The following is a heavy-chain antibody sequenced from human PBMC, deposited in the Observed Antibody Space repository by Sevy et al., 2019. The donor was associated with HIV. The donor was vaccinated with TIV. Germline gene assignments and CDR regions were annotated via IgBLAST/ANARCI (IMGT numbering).Heavy chain of an antibody. CDR2: IYYSGAT. Sequence: SETLSLTCSVSGGSVSNPNYYWGWIRQPLGKGLEWIGSIYYSGATSYNPSLESRVTTSVDTSNNRFSLILTSVTAADTAVYYCARSQHFSGDYADYAFDVWGQGTMVTVSS. J-gene: IGHJ3*01. V-gene: IGHV4-39*01. CDR1: GGSVSNPNYY. D-gene: IGHD4-17*01. CDR3: ARSQHFSGDYADYAFDV.